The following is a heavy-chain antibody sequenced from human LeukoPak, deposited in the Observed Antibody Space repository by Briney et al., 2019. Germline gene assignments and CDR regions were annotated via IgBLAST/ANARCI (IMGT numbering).Heavy chain of an antibody. CDR2: ISSSSTYI. D-gene: IGHD1-26*01. Sequence: PGGSLRLSCAASGFAFSTYSMNWVRQAPGKGLEWVSSISSSSTYIYYADSVKGRVTISRDNAKNSLYLQMNSLRAEDTAVYYCARVLSGCETTRCELDYWGQGTLVTASS. J-gene: IGHJ4*02. CDR3: ARVLSGCETTRCELDY. CDR1: GFAFSTYS. V-gene: IGHV3-21*01.